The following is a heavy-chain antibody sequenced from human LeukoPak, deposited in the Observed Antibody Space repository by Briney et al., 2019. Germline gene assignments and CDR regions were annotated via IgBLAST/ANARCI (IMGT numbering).Heavy chain of an antibody. CDR2: IYPGDSDT. J-gene: IGHJ4*02. D-gene: IGHD4-23*01. V-gene: IGHV5-51*01. CDR3: ATAVVTDPYFDS. CDR1: GYNFNTYW. Sequence: GESLKISCKTSGYNFNTYWIGWVRQMPGKGLEWMGIIYPGDSDTRYSPSFQGQVTISADKSISTAYLQWSSLKAPDTAMYYCATAVVTDPYFDSWGQGTLVTVSS.